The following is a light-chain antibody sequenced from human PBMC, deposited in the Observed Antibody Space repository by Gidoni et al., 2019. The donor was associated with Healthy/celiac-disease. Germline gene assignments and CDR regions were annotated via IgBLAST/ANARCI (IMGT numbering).Light chain of an antibody. Sequence: DIVMTQSPATLSVSPGERATLSCRASQSVSRNLACNQQKPGQAPRLLIYCAYTRATGIPARFSGSGSGTEFTLTISSLQSEDFAVYYCQQYNNWPPRYTCGQGTKLEIK. V-gene: IGKV3-15*01. CDR2: CAY. J-gene: IGKJ2*01. CDR3: QQYNNWPPRYT. CDR1: QSVSRN.